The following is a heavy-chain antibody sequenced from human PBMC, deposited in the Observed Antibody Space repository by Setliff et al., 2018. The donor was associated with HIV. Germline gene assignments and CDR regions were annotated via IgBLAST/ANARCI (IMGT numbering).Heavy chain of an antibody. J-gene: IGHJ5*02. CDR2: IHYTGTT. Sequence: ASETLSLTCTVSGGPISGSTHNWGWIRQYPGKGLEWIGYIHYTGTTNQNPSLRSLITISLDTSKNQFSLKLTSVTAADTAVYYCARAPYVSGSFGWFDPWGQGTLVTVSS. D-gene: IGHD3-10*01. CDR3: ARAPYVSGSFGWFDP. CDR1: GGPISGSTHN. V-gene: IGHV4-31*01.